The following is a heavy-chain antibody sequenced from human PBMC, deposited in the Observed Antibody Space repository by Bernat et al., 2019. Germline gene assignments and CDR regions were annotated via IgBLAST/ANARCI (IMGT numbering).Heavy chain of an antibody. D-gene: IGHD7-27*01. J-gene: IGHJ4*02. CDR1: GGSISSGGYY. CDR2: IYYSGST. V-gene: IGHV4-31*03. CDR3: AREANWGYLLDY. Sequence: QVQLQESGPGLVKPSQTLSLTCTVSGGSISSGGYYWSWIRQHPGKGLEWIGYIYYSGSTYYNQSLKSRVTISVDTSKNQFSLKLSSVTAADTAVYYCAREANWGYLLDYWGQGTLVTVSS.